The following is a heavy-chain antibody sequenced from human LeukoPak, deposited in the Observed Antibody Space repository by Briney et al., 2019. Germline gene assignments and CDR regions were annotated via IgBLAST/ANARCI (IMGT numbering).Heavy chain of an antibody. J-gene: IGHJ4*02. CDR2: ISSSGSTI. D-gene: IGHD6-19*01. V-gene: IGHV3-11*01. CDR3: ARGGVTSSGWPYCLDY. Sequence: GGSLRLSCAASGFTFSDYYMSWIRQAPGKGLEWVSYISSSGSTIYYADSVKGRFTISRDNAKNSLYLQMNSLRAEDTALYYCARGGVTSSGWPYCLDYWGQGTLVTVSS. CDR1: GFTFSDYY.